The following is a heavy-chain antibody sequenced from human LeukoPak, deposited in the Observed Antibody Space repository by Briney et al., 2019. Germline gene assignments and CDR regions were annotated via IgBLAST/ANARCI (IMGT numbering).Heavy chain of an antibody. D-gene: IGHD6-13*01. CDR2: IYYSGSI. Sequence: SETLSLTCAVSGGSISSYYWSWIRQPPGKGLEWIGYIYYSGSINYNPSLKSRVTVSVDTSKNQFSLKLSSVTAADTAVYYCARLPPRQIAIQQLVPWGQGTLVTVSS. CDR3: ARLPPRQIAIQQLVP. J-gene: IGHJ4*02. CDR1: GGSISSYY. V-gene: IGHV4-59*12.